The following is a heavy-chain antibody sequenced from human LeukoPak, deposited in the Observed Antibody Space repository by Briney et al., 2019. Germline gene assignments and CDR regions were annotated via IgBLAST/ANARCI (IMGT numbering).Heavy chain of an antibody. CDR3: ARHAWRAFDL. CDR2: ISAYNGNT. V-gene: IGHV1-18*01. CDR1: GYAFRNYG. Sequence: ASVKVSCKASGYAFRNYGISWVRQAPGQGLEWMGWISAYNGNTTSSQKIQGRVTMTTDTSTGTAYMELRSLRSDDTAMYYCARHAWRAFDLWGQGTVVTVSS. J-gene: IGHJ3*01.